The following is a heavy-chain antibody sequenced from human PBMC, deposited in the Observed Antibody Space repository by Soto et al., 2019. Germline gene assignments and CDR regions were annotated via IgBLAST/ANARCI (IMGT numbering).Heavy chain of an antibody. J-gene: IGHJ3*02. Sequence: GGSLRLSCAASGFTFDDYAMHWVRQAPGKGLEWVSGISWNSGSIGYADSVKGRFTISRDNAKNSLYLQMNSLRAEDPAVYYCAKDLVGSPSGSYYAFDIWGQGTMVTVSS. D-gene: IGHD3-10*01. CDR1: GFTFDDYA. CDR3: AKDLVGSPSGSYYAFDI. CDR2: ISWNSGSI. V-gene: IGHV3-9*01.